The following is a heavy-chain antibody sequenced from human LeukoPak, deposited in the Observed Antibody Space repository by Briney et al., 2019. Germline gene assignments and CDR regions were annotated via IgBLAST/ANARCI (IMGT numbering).Heavy chain of an antibody. V-gene: IGHV3-48*02. Sequence: GGSLRLPCAASGFTFSYYSMNWVRQAPGKGLEWISYSNTDGTISYADSVKGRFTISRDNAENSLYLQMNSLRDGDTAVYFCVRDRDYAFDFWGQGTMVTVSS. CDR1: GFTFSYYS. CDR2: SNTDGTI. J-gene: IGHJ3*01. CDR3: VRDRDYAFDF.